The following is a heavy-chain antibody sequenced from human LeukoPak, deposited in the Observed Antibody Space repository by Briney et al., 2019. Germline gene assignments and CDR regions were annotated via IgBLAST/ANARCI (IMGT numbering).Heavy chain of an antibody. Sequence: GGSLRLSCAASGFTFSSYSMNWVRQAPGKGLEWVSSISSSSSYIYYADSVKGRFTISRDNAKNSLYLQMNSLRAEDTAVYHCARDLYSYGFYAFDIWGQGTMVTVSS. CDR1: GFTFSSYS. J-gene: IGHJ3*02. CDR2: ISSSSSYI. CDR3: ARDLYSYGFYAFDI. D-gene: IGHD5-18*01. V-gene: IGHV3-21*01.